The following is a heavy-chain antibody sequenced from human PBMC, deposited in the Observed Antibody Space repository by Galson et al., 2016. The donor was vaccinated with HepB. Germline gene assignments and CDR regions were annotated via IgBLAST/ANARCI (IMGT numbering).Heavy chain of an antibody. CDR2: TYYRSKWYN. Sequence: CAISGDSVSSNGAAWNWIRQSPSRGLEWLGRTYYRSKWYNKYAVSVQGRITINPDTSKNQFSLQLNSVTPEDTAVYYCARDRGTWDGSGELIDTWGQGTKVTVSS. V-gene: IGHV6-1*01. CDR1: GDSVSSNGAA. D-gene: IGHD3-10*01. CDR3: ARDRGTWDGSGELIDT. J-gene: IGHJ3*02.